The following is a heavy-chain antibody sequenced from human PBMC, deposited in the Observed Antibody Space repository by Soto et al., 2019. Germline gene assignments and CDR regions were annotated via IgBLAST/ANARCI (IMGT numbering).Heavy chain of an antibody. V-gene: IGHV3-33*08. Sequence: PGGSLRLSCVTSGLTFNSYGMHCVRQDPGKGLEWLAVIWYDGSIKYYADSVKGRFTISRDDSKNALYLQMDSLRVEDSAIHFCPRAFSPGVAGRLFDFWGLGTPVTFSS. CDR3: PRAFSPGVAGRLFDF. CDR1: GLTFNSYG. J-gene: IGHJ4*02. CDR2: IWYDGSIK. D-gene: IGHD6-19*01.